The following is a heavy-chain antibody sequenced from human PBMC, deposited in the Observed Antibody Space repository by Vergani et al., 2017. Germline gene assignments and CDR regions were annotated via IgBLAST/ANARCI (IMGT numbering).Heavy chain of an antibody. CDR1: GASINNDFYY. V-gene: IGHV4-61*02. Sequence: QVQLQESGPGLVKPSQTLSLTCTVSGASINNDFYYWHWIRQPAGKGLEWIGRSYVSGITDYNSYLQSRVSMSVDTYKNQFSLTLTSVTAADTAVYYCAGHSTVEWLVKLGWIDPWGQGILVTVSS. J-gene: IGHJ5*02. CDR3: AGHSTVEWLVKLGWIDP. CDR2: SYVSGIT. D-gene: IGHD6-19*01.